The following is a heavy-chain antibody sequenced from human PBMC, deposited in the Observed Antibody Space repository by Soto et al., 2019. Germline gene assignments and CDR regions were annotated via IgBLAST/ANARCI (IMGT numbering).Heavy chain of an antibody. CDR1: GFTFSSYA. V-gene: IGHV3-23*01. Sequence: GGSLRLSCAASGFTFSSYAMSWVRQAPGKGLEWVSAIRGSGGSTYYADSVKGRFTISRDNSKNTLYLQMNSLRAEDTAVYYCAKDQYSSSYYYYYMDVWGKGTTVTVSS. CDR2: IRGSGGST. J-gene: IGHJ6*03. D-gene: IGHD6-6*01. CDR3: AKDQYSSSYYYYYMDV.